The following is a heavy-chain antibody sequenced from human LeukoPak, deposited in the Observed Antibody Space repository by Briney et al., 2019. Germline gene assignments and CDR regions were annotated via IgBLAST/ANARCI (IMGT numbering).Heavy chain of an antibody. V-gene: IGHV4-59*08. CDR2: IYYSGST. J-gene: IGHJ4*02. D-gene: IGHD3/OR15-3a*01. Sequence: SETLSLTCTVSGDSISSYYWSWIRQPPGKGLEWIGSIYYSGSTKYNPSLKSRVTISVDTSKNQISLKLSSVIAADTAVYYCARLEPRDSHLSPADYWGQGILVTVSS. CDR1: GDSISSYY. CDR3: ARLEPRDSHLSPADY.